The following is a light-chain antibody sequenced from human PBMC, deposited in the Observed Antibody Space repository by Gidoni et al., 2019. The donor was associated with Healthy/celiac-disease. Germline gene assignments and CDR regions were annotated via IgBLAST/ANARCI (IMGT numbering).Light chain of an antibody. CDR3: LQDYNYPLT. Sequence: ASQMTQSPSSLSASVGDRVTITCRASQGIRNDLGWYQQKPGKAPKLLIYAASSLQSWVPSRFSGSGSGTDFTLTISSLQPEDFATYYCLQDYNYPLTFGGGTKVEIK. CDR1: QGIRND. J-gene: IGKJ4*01. V-gene: IGKV1-6*01. CDR2: AAS.